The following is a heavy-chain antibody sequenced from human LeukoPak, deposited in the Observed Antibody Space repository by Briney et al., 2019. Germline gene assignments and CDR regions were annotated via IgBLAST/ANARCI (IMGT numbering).Heavy chain of an antibody. V-gene: IGHV4-28*03. CDR3: ARAPLTRATIGSTAFDI. Sequence: SETLSLTCAVSGYSISSSNRWGWIRQPPGKGLEWIGYIYYSGSTYYNPSLKSRVTMSVDTSKNQFSLKLSSVTAVNTAVYYCARAPLTRATIGSTAFDIWGQGTMVTVSS. CDR1: GYSISSSNR. J-gene: IGHJ3*02. CDR2: IYYSGST. D-gene: IGHD1-26*01.